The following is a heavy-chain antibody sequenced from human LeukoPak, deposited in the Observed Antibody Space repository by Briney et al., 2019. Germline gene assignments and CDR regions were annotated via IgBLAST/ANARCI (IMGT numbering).Heavy chain of an antibody. CDR1: GFTFSSYE. CDR2: ISSSGSNI. J-gene: IGHJ4*02. Sequence: GGSLRLSCAASGFTFSSYEMNWVRQAPGKGLEWVSYISSSGSNIYYADSVKGRFTISRDNAKNSLYLQMNSLRAEDTAVYYCVRAYHSSGWYRIDYWGQGTLVTVSS. CDR3: VRAYHSSGWYRIDY. V-gene: IGHV3-48*03. D-gene: IGHD6-19*01.